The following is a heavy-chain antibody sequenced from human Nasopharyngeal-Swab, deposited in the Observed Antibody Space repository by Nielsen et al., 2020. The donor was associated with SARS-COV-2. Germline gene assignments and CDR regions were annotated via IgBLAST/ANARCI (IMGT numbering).Heavy chain of an antibody. J-gene: IGHJ4*02. CDR3: PRGGFRSTIVVPAALSGY. D-gene: IGHD2-2*01. CDR1: GFTFSSYA. Sequence: GESLKISCEASGFTFSSYAMHWVRQAPGKGLEWVAVISYDGSNTYYADSVKGRFTISRDNSKNTLYVQMNSLRAEDTAVYYCPRGGFRSTIVVPAALSGYWGQGTLVTVSS. CDR2: ISYDGSNT. V-gene: IGHV3-30-3*01.